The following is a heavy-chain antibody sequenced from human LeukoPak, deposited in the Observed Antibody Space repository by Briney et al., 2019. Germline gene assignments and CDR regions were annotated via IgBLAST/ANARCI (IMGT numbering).Heavy chain of an antibody. CDR2: IIPIFGIA. D-gene: IGHD4-17*01. CDR1: GGTFSSYA. CDR3: AIYLGDGDDAFDY. J-gene: IGHJ4*02. V-gene: IGHV1-69*04. Sequence: SVTVSCQASGGTFSSYAIGWVRQAPGQGLEGMGRIIPIFGIANYAQKFRGRVTITGDKSTSTAYMELSSLRSEDAAMYYGAIYLGDGDDAFDYWGQGTLVTVSS.